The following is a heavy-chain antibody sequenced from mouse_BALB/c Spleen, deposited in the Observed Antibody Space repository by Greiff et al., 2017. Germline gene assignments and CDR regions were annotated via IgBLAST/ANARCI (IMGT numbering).Heavy chain of an antibody. D-gene: IGHD1-1*01. CDR1: GYTFTSYW. J-gene: IGHJ2*01. Sequence: QVQLQQPGAELVKPGASVKLSCKASGYTFTSYWMHWVKQRPGQGLEWIGEINPSNGRTNYNEKFKSKATLTVDKSSSTAYMQLSSLTSEDSAVYYCAGSLFLGYWGQGTTLTVSS. CDR3: AGSLFLGY. V-gene: IGHV1S81*02. CDR2: INPSNGRT.